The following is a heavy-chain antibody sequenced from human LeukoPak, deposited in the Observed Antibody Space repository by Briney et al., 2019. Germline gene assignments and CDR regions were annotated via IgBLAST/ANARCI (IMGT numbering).Heavy chain of an antibody. V-gene: IGHV1-18*01. CDR2: NSAYNGNT. CDR1: GYTFTSYG. J-gene: IGHJ6*03. CDR3: AREGIAAAYYYYYYMDV. Sequence: ASVKVSCKASGYTFTSYGISWVRQAPGQGLEWMGWNSAYNGNTNYAQKLQGRVTMTTDTSTSTAYMELRSLRSDDTAVYYCAREGIAAAYYYYYYMDVWGKGTTVTVSS. D-gene: IGHD6-13*01.